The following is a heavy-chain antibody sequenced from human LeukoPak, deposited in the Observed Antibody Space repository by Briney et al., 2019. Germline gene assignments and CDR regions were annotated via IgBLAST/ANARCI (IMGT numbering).Heavy chain of an antibody. J-gene: IGHJ4*02. Sequence: ASVKVSCKVSGYTLTELSMHWVRQAPGKGLEWMGGFDPEDGETIYAQKFQGRVTMTEDTSTDTAYMELSSLRSEDTAVYYCATDRLHGTTADYWGQGPLVTVSS. CDR1: GYTLTELS. CDR2: FDPEDGET. D-gene: IGHD4-17*01. V-gene: IGHV1-24*01. CDR3: ATDRLHGTTADY.